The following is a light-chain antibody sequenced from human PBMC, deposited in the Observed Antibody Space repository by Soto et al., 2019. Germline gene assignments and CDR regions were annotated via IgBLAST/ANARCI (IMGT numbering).Light chain of an antibody. V-gene: IGLV2-14*01. Sequence: QSALTQPASVSGSPGQSITMSCTGTSGDIGSYNRVSWYEQHPGKAPKLRIYEVTDRPSGVSNRFSGSKYGNTASLTISGLHAEDEAEYYCSSYTNINTRACVFGTGTKVTVL. J-gene: IGLJ1*01. CDR2: EVT. CDR3: SSYTNINTRACV. CDR1: SGDIGSYNR.